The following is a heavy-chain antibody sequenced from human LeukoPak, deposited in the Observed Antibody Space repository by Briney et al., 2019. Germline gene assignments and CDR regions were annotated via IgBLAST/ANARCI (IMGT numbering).Heavy chain of an antibody. J-gene: IGHJ4*02. V-gene: IGHV4-30-2*01. CDR1: GGSISSGGYS. CDR2: IYHSGST. Sequence: SETLSLTCAVSGGSISSGGYSWSWIRQPPGKGLEWIGYIYHSGSTYYNPSLKSRVTISVDRSKNQFSLKLSSVTAADTAVYYCARGSGETGGYYYVYWGRGTPVTVSS. CDR3: ARGSGETGGYYYVY. D-gene: IGHD3-22*01.